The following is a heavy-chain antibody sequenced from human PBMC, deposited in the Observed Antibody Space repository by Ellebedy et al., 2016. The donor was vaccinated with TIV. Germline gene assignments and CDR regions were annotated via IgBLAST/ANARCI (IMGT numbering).Heavy chain of an antibody. J-gene: IGHJ4*02. CDR1: GLTFSSYR. CDR2: IKQDGSEK. D-gene: IGHD7-27*01. CDR3: ASATGEVNYFDH. V-gene: IGHV3-7*03. Sequence: GGSLRLSCAASGLTFSSYRMRWVRQAPGKGLEWVANIKQDGSEKYYADSVKGQFTNTRENAKSSLYLRINSLTAEDTAIYYCASATGEVNYFDHWGQGTLVAVSS.